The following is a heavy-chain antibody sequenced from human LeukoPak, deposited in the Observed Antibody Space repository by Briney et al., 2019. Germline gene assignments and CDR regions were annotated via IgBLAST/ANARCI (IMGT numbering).Heavy chain of an antibody. CDR3: ARDISHDAFDI. Sequence: GGSLRLSCAASGFTFSSYWMSWVRQAPGKGLEWVANIKQDGSEKYYVDSVKGRFTISRDNAKNSLYLQMDSLRAEDTAVYYSARDISHDAFDIWGQGTMVTVSS. J-gene: IGHJ3*02. D-gene: IGHD2/OR15-2a*01. V-gene: IGHV3-7*03. CDR2: IKQDGSEK. CDR1: GFTFSSYW.